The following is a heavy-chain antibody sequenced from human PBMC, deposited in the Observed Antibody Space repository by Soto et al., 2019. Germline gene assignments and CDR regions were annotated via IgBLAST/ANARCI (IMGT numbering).Heavy chain of an antibody. V-gene: IGHV1-58*02. Sequence: GASVKVSCKASGFTFTSSAMQWVRQARGQRLEWIGWIVVGSGNTNYAQKFQERVTITRDMSTSTAYMELSSLRSEDTAVYYCAAGFGEFYAFDIWGQGTMVTVS. D-gene: IGHD3-10*01. J-gene: IGHJ3*02. CDR3: AAGFGEFYAFDI. CDR2: IVVGSGNT. CDR1: GFTFTSSA.